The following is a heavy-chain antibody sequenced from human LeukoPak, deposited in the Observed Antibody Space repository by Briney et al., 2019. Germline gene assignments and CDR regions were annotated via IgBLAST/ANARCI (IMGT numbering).Heavy chain of an antibody. CDR1: AFTFSSYW. J-gene: IGHJ4*02. D-gene: IGHD3-22*01. V-gene: IGHV3-74*01. CDR2: INSDGSST. Sequence: GGSLRLSCAASAFTFSSYWMHWVRHAPGKGLVWVSRINSDGSSTTYADSVKGRFTISRDNAKNTLYLQMNSLRAEDTAVYYCARDLGYYDSSGYTPDWGQGTLVTVSS. CDR3: ARDLGYYDSSGYTPD.